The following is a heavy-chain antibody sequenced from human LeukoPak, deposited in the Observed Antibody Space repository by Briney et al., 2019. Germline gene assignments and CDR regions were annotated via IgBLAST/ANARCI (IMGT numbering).Heavy chain of an antibody. CDR1: GYTFTGYY. CDR2: INPNSGGT. CDR3: ASHDYVWGSYRSNWFDP. J-gene: IGHJ5*02. V-gene: IGHV1-2*02. Sequence: ASVRVSCKASGYTFTGYYMHWVRQAPGQGLEWMGWINPNSGGTNYAQKFQGRVTMTRDTSISTAYMELSRLRSDDTAVYYCASHDYVWGSYRSNWFDPWGQGTLVTVSS. D-gene: IGHD3-16*02.